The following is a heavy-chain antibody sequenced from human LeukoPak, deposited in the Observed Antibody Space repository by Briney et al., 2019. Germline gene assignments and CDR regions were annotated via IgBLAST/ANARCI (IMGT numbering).Heavy chain of an antibody. CDR2: MNPNNGNT. CDR1: GFTFTSCD. D-gene: IGHD3-10*01. J-gene: IGHJ5*02. V-gene: IGHV1-8*01. Sequence: AASVKVSCKASGFTFTSCDINWVRQASGQGLEWMGWMNPNNGNTGYAQKFQGRVTMTRDTSISTAYMELRGLRSEDTAVYYCVRDGEGVAISVNYWFDPWGQGTLVTVSS. CDR3: VRDGEGVAISVNYWFDP.